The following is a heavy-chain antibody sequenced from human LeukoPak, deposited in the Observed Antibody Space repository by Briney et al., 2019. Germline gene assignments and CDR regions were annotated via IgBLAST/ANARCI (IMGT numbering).Heavy chain of an antibody. J-gene: IGHJ4*02. CDR1: GFTFSSYW. V-gene: IGHV3-7*01. Sequence: GGSLRLSCAASGFTFSSYWMSWVRQAPGKGLEWVANIKQDGSEKYYVESVKGRFTISRDNSKNTVFLQMNSLRPADTAVHFCARSLSVEQHLDYWGQGTLVMVSS. D-gene: IGHD1/OR15-1a*01. CDR3: ARSLSVEQHLDY. CDR2: IKQDGSEK.